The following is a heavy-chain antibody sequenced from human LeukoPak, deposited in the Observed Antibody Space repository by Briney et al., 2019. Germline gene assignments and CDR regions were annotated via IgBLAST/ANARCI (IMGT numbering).Heavy chain of an antibody. CDR3: TRDDKLIDY. D-gene: IGHD3-16*01. V-gene: IGHV3-49*04. CDR2: IRSKGYSETT. Sequence: GGSLRLPCTASGFTFGDYGMSWVRQAPGKGLEWVGFIRSKGYSETTEYAASVKGRFTISRDDSKSIVYLQLSSLKTEDTAVYYSTRDDKLIDYWGQGTLVTVSS. CDR1: GFTFGDYG. J-gene: IGHJ4*02.